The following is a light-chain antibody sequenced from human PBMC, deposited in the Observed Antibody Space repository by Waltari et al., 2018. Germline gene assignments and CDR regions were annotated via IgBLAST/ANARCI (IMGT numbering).Light chain of an antibody. V-gene: IGLV3-19*01. J-gene: IGLJ2*01. Sequence: SSELTQDPAVSVALGQTVRITCQGDSLRNYYASWYQQKPGQAPILVNYGKNNRPSRIPDRFSGSSSGNTASLTITGAQAEDEADYYCNSRDSSGNHYVVFGGGTKLTVL. CDR1: SLRNYY. CDR3: NSRDSSGNHYVV. CDR2: GKN.